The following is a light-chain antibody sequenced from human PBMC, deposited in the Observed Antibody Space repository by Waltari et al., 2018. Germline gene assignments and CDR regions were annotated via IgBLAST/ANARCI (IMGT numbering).Light chain of an antibody. CDR2: DAS. V-gene: IGKV3-20*01. Sequence: EIVLTQSPGNLSLSPGERATLSCRASQSFSRALAGYQQKPGQAPRLLIYDASTRAIGIPDRFSGGGSGTDFSLTISRLEPEDFAVYYCQHYVRLPVTFGQGTTVEIK. CDR1: QSFSRA. CDR3: QHYVRLPVT. J-gene: IGKJ1*01.